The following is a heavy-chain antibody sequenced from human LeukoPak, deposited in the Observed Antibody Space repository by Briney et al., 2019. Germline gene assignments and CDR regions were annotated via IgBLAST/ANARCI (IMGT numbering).Heavy chain of an antibody. V-gene: IGHV3-30-3*01. CDR2: ISYDGSNK. CDR3: ARDEGDCLFDY. J-gene: IGHJ4*02. D-gene: IGHD2-21*02. CDR1: GFTFSSYA. Sequence: GGSLRLSCAASGFTFSSYAMHWVRQAPGKGLEWVAVISYDGSNKYYADSVKGRFTISRDNSKNTLYLQMNSLRAEDTAVYYCARDEGDCLFDYWGQGTLVTVSS.